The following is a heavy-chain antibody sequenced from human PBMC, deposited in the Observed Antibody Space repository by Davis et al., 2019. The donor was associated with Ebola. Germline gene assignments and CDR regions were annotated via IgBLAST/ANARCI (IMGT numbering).Heavy chain of an antibody. V-gene: IGHV4-34*01. CDR3: ARRCTVAATYIPIYYDYYMDV. Sequence: SETLSLTCAVYGGSFSGYHWNWIRQPPGKGLEWIGESSQGGSTDYNPSFKSRVTISVDTSKNQFSLKLTSVTAADTAVYYCARRCTVAATYIPIYYDYYMDVWGKGTTVTVSS. J-gene: IGHJ6*03. CDR2: SSQGGST. CDR1: GGSFSGYH. D-gene: IGHD6-19*01.